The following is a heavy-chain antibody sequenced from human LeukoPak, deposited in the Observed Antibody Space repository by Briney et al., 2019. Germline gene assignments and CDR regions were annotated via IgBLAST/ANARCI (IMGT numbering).Heavy chain of an antibody. D-gene: IGHD3-10*01. CDR1: GFTFSSYW. V-gene: IGHV3-74*01. CDR3: AKDISGFGDPSGLDY. J-gene: IGHJ4*02. CDR2: INSDGSST. Sequence: GGSLRLSCAASGFTFSSYWMHWVRQAPGKGLVWVSRINSDGSSTSYADSVKGRFTIPRDNAKNSLYLQMNSLRAEDTALYYCAKDISGFGDPSGLDYWGQGTLVTVSS.